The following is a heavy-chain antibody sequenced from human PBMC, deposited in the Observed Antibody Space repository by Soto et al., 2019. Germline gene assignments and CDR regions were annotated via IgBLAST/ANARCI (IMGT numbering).Heavy chain of an antibody. D-gene: IGHD6-19*01. CDR3: AKSDSILLSGVAGRGRLDY. CDR2: ISGSGGST. CDR1: GFTFSSYA. Sequence: EVQLLESGGGLVQPGGSLRLSCAASGFTFSSYAMSWVRQAPGKGLEWVSAISGSGGSTYYADSVKGRFTISRDNSKNTPYLQMNSLRAEDTAVHYCAKSDSILLSGVAGRGRLDYWGQGTLVTVSS. J-gene: IGHJ4*02. V-gene: IGHV3-23*01.